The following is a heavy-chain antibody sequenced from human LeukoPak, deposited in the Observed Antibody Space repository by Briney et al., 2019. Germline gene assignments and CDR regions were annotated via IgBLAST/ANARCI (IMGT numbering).Heavy chain of an antibody. CDR3: VKDFLYYDILTAPIDY. V-gene: IGHV3-64D*06. J-gene: IGHJ4*02. Sequence: SGGSLRLSCSASGFTFSRYAMHWVRQAPGKGLEYVSAISSNGGSTYYADSVKGRFTISRDNSKNTLYLQMSSLRAEDTAVYYCVKDFLYYDILTAPIDYWGQGTLVTVSS. CDR1: GFTFSRYA. CDR2: ISSNGGST. D-gene: IGHD3-9*01.